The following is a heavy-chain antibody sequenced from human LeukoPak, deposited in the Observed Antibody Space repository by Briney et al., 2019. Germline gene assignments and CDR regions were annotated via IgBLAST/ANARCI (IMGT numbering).Heavy chain of an antibody. V-gene: IGHV3-33*01. CDR2: IWYDRSNK. CDR1: GFTFSSYG. D-gene: IGHD6-13*01. CDR3: ARDSGIAAAGISA. J-gene: IGHJ5*02. Sequence: GGSLRLSCAASGFTFSSYGMHWVRQAPGKGLEWVAVIWYDRSNKYYADSVKGRFTISRDNSKNTLYLQMNSLRAEDTAVYYCARDSGIAAAGISAWGQGTLVTVSS.